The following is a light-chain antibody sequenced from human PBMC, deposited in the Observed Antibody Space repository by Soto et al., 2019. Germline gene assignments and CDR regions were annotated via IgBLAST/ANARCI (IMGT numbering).Light chain of an antibody. Sequence: QSALTQPASVSASTGQSITISCTGGKNDIGSSDYVSWYQQHPGKAPKLIIYGVSTRPSGTSDRFSGSKSGNTASLTISGLQADDEADYYCSSSTSSNTLVFGGGTKVTVL. J-gene: IGLJ3*02. V-gene: IGLV2-14*01. CDR3: SSSTSSNTLV. CDR2: GVS. CDR1: KNDIGSSDY.